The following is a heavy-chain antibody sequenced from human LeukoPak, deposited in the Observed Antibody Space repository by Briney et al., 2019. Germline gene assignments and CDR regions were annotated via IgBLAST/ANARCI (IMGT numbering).Heavy chain of an antibody. J-gene: IGHJ4*02. V-gene: IGHV3-23*01. CDR2: ISGSGGST. D-gene: IGHD2-15*01. CDR1: GFTFSNYA. CDR3: AKDWEQDIVVVVAAPSGY. Sequence: GGSLRLSCAASGFTFSNYAMSWVRQAPGKGLEWVSAISGSGGSTYYADSVKGRFTISRDNSKNTLYLQMNSLRAEDTAVYYCAKDWEQDIVVVVAAPSGYWGQGTLVTVSS.